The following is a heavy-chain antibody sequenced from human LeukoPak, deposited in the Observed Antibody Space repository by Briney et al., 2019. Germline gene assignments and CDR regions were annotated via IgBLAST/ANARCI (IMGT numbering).Heavy chain of an antibody. CDR3: ARGIPRSRYYYDSSGYLGLDAFDI. CDR1: GGSISSYY. D-gene: IGHD3-22*01. CDR2: IYTSGST. V-gene: IGHV4-4*07. J-gene: IGHJ3*02. Sequence: SETLSLTCTVSGGSISSYYWSWIRQPAGKGLEWIGRIYTSGSTNYNPSLKSRVTMSVDTSKNQFSLKLSSVTAADTAVYYCARGIPRSRYYYDSSGYLGLDAFDIWDQGTMVTVSS.